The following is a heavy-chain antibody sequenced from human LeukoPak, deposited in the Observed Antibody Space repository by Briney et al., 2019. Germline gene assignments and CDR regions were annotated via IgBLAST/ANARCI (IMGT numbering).Heavy chain of an antibody. V-gene: IGHV4-59*08. CDR3: ARHCSGGTCPLSFDAFDI. J-gene: IGHJ3*02. D-gene: IGHD2-15*01. CDR2: IYNSEST. Sequence: SETQSLTCTVSGGSISSFYWSWIRQTPGKGLEWIGYIYNSESTNYNPPLKSGVTISVDTSKNQFSLMLTSVTASDTAMYYCARHCSGGTCPLSFDAFDIWGQGTMVTVSS. CDR1: GGSISSFY.